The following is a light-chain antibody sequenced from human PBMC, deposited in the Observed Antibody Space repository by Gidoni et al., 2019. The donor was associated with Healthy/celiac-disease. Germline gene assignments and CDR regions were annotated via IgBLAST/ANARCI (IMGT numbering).Light chain of an antibody. CDR2: DAS. V-gene: IGKV1-33*01. CDR3: QQYDNLPPLT. CDR1: QDISNY. J-gene: IGKJ3*01. Sequence: DIQMTQSPSSLSASVGDRVTITCQASQDISNYLNWYQQKPGKAPKLLIYDASNLETGVPSRFSGSGSGTDFTFNISSLQPEDIATYYCQQYDNLPPLTFXPXTKVDIK.